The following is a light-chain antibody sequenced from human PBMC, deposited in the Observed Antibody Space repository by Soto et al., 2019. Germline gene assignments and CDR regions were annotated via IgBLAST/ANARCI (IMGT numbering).Light chain of an antibody. V-gene: IGKV3-20*01. CDR1: QSVSSSF. Sequence: EIVLTQSPGTLSLSPGERATLSCRASQSVSSSFLAWYQQKPGQAPRLLIYGASSRATGIPDRFSGSGSGTDFTITISGLEPEDFAVYYCQQCGSSPWTFGQGTKVEIK. CDR2: GAS. J-gene: IGKJ1*01. CDR3: QQCGSSPWT.